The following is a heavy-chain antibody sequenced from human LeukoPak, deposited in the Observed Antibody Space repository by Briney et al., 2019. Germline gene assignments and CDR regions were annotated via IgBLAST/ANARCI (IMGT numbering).Heavy chain of an antibody. CDR1: GFTFSNYA. J-gene: IGHJ6*02. Sequence: GGSLRLSCAASGFTFSNYAMSWVRQPSGKGLEWVSSISGGGTGTHSADSVRGRFTISRDNSKNTLYLQMNSLRAEDTAIYYCAKPQCSSGPCYFSGNGMDVWGQGTTVTVS. CDR2: ISGGGTGT. D-gene: IGHD2-15*01. V-gene: IGHV3-23*01. CDR3: AKPQCSSGPCYFSGNGMDV.